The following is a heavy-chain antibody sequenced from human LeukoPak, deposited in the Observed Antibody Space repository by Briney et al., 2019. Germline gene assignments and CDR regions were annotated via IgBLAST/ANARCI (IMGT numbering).Heavy chain of an antibody. CDR1: GFTFSSYA. V-gene: IGHV3-30-3*01. J-gene: IGHJ4*02. D-gene: IGHD4-23*01. CDR3: AKDLDGGASD. CDR2: ISYDGSNK. Sequence: GGSLRLSCAASGFTFSSYAMHWVRQAPGKGLEWVAVISYDGSNKYYADSVKGRFTISRDNSKNTLYLQVNSLRAEDTAIYYCAKDLDGGASDWGQGTLVTVSS.